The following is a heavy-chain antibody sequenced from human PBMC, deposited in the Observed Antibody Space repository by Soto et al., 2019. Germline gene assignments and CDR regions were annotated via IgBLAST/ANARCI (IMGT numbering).Heavy chain of an antibody. Sequence: SVKVSCKASGGTFSSYAISWVRQAPGQGLEWMGGIIPIFGTANYAQKFQGRVTITADESTSTAYMELSSLRSEDTAVYYCARVNVDTAMVLYDWGQGTLVTVSS. CDR1: GGTFSSYA. CDR2: IIPIFGTA. D-gene: IGHD5-18*01. V-gene: IGHV1-69*13. CDR3: ARVNVDTAMVLYD. J-gene: IGHJ4*02.